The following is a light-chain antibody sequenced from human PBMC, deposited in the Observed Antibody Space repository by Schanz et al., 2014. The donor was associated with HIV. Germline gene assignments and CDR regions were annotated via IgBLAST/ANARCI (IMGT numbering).Light chain of an antibody. CDR2: RND. CDR1: SSNIGNNF. Sequence: QSVLTQPPSASGTPGQRVTISCSGSSSNIGNNFVYWYQQFPGTSPKLLIYRNDQRPSGVPDRFSGSKSGTSASLAISGLRSEDEADYYCASWDDSLSPHVVFGGGTKLTVL. V-gene: IGLV1-47*01. CDR3: ASWDDSLSPHVV. J-gene: IGLJ2*01.